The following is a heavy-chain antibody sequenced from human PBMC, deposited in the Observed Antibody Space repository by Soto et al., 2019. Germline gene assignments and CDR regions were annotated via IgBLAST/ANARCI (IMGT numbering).Heavy chain of an antibody. D-gene: IGHD3-3*01. V-gene: IGHV1-3*01. CDR1: GYTFTSYA. CDR3: ARGPLSQLRFLERDAFDI. Sequence: ASVKVSCKASGYTFTSYAMHWVRQAPGQRLEWMGWINAGNGNTKYSQKFQGRVTMTRNTSISTAYMELSSLRSEDTAVYYCARGPLSQLRFLERDAFDIWGQGTMVTVSS. CDR2: INAGNGNT. J-gene: IGHJ3*02.